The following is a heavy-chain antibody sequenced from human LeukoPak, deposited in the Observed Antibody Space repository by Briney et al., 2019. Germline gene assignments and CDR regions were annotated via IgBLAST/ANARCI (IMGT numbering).Heavy chain of an antibody. V-gene: IGHV4-34*01. Sequence: PSETLSLTCTVSGGSISSYYWSWIRQPPGKGLEWIGEINHSGSTNYNPSLKSRVTISVDTSKNQFSLKLSSVTAADTAVYYCARGGLGYDSSGLYYFDYWGQGTLVTVSS. CDR3: ARGGLGYDSSGLYYFDY. J-gene: IGHJ4*02. D-gene: IGHD3-22*01. CDR1: GGSISSYY. CDR2: INHSGST.